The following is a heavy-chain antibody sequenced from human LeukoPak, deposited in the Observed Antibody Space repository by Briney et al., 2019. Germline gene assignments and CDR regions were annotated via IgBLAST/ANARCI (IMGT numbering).Heavy chain of an antibody. J-gene: IGHJ4*02. CDR3: ARHGGGWSFDY. CDR1: GGSISSYY. Sequence: SETLSLTCTVSGGSISSYYWSWIRQPPGKGLEWIGYIYYSGTTNYNPSLKSRVSISVDTSKNQFSLNLNSLTAADTAVYYCARHGGGWSFDYWGQGTLITVSS. CDR2: IYYSGTT. D-gene: IGHD6-19*01. V-gene: IGHV4-59*08.